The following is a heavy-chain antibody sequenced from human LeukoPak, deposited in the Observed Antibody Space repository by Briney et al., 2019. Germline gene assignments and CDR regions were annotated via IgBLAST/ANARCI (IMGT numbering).Heavy chain of an antibody. D-gene: IGHD2-2*01. J-gene: IGHJ4*02. V-gene: IGHV4-30-4*08. CDR1: GYSISSGYY. CDR2: IYYSGST. CDR3: ARDSCSSTSCSIDY. Sequence: SETLSLTCAVSGYSISSGYYWSWIRQPPGKGLEWIGYIYYSGSTYYNPSLKSRVTISVDTSKNQFSLKLSSVTAADTAVYYCARDSCSSTSCSIDYWGQGTLVTVSS.